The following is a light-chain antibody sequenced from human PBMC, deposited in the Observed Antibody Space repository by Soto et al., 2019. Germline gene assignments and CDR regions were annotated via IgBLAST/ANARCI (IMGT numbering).Light chain of an antibody. Sequence: EIVLTQSPGTLSLSPGERATLSCRASQSVSSSYLAWYQQKPGQAPRLLIYGASSTATGIPDRFSGSGSGTDFTLTISRLEPEDFAVYYCQQFGNLPYTFGQGTRLEIK. CDR3: QQFGNLPYT. CDR2: GAS. J-gene: IGKJ2*01. V-gene: IGKV3-20*01. CDR1: QSVSSSY.